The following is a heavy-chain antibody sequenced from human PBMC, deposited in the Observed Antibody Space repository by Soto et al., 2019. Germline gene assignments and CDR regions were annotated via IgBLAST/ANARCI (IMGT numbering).Heavy chain of an antibody. CDR1: GFTFSSYA. D-gene: IGHD3-16*02. Sequence: GGSVRLSCAASGFTFSSYAMSWVRQAPGKGLEWVSAISGSGGSTYYADSVKGRFTISRDNSKNTLYLQMNSLRAEDTAVYYCAKDTITFGGVIVNYFDYWGQGTLVTVSS. V-gene: IGHV3-23*01. CDR2: ISGSGGST. J-gene: IGHJ4*02. CDR3: AKDTITFGGVIVNYFDY.